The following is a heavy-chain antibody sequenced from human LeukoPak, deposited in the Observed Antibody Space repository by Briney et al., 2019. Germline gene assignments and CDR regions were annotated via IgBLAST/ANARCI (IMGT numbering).Heavy chain of an antibody. CDR2: VDPEEGEA. J-gene: IGHJ5*02. D-gene: IGHD3-10*02. V-gene: IGHV1-69-2*01. Sequence: ASVKVSCKASGYTFTDHYIHWVQQAPGKGLEWVGRVDPEEGEAISAQKFQGRVTISADTSTDTAYLELTSLRSDDTAVYYCATEVNVAYYNVPGNDYGGIDPWGPGTLVTVSS. CDR1: GYTFTDHY. CDR3: ATEVNVAYYNVPGNDYGGIDP.